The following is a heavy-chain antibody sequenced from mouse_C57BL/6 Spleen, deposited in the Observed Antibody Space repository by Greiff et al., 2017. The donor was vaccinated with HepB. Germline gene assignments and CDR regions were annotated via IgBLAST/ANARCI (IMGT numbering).Heavy chain of an antibody. Sequence: EVQLQQSGPELVKPGASVKIPCKASGYTFTDYNMDWVKQSHGKSLEWIGDINPNNGGTIYNQKFKGKATLTVDKSSSTAYMELRSLTSEDTAVYHCARTGYDYGPYYFDYWGQGTTLTVSS. J-gene: IGHJ2*01. D-gene: IGHD2-4*01. CDR3: ARTGYDYGPYYFDY. CDR2: INPNNGGT. CDR1: GYTFTDYN. V-gene: IGHV1-18*01.